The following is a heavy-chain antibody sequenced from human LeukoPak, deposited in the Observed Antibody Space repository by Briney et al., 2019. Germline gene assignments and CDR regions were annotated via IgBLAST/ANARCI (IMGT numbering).Heavy chain of an antibody. J-gene: IGHJ4*02. CDR1: GFTVSSAF. Sequence: GGSLRLSCAASGFTVSSAFMSWVRQPPGKGLEWVSAISGSGGSTYYADSVKGRFTISRDNSKNTLYLQMNSLRAEDTAVYYCAKDSIGDYWGQGTLVTVSS. CDR3: AKDSIGDY. D-gene: IGHD2/OR15-2a*01. V-gene: IGHV3-23*01. CDR2: ISGSGGST.